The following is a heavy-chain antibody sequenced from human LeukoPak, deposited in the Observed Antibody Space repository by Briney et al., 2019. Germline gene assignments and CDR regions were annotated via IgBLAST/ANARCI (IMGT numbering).Heavy chain of an antibody. CDR3: ASLLFLEWSDWYFDL. CDR1: GGSISSYY. J-gene: IGHJ2*01. CDR2: IYYSGST. D-gene: IGHD3-3*01. Sequence: SETLSLTCTVSGGSISSYYWSWIRQPPGKGLEWIGYIYYSGSTNYNPSLKSRVTISVDTSKNQFSLKLSSVTAADTAVYYCASLLFLEWSDWYFDLWGRGTLVTVSS. V-gene: IGHV4-59*01.